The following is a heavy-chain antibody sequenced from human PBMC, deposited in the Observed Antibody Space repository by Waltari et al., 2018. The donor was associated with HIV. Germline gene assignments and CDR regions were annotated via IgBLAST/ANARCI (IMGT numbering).Heavy chain of an antibody. CDR3: ATRIGVWGSYRYTSWYFDL. CDR2: FDPEDGET. J-gene: IGHJ2*01. CDR1: GYTLTELS. D-gene: IGHD3-16*02. Sequence: QVQLVQSGAEVKKPGASVKVSCKVSGYTLTELSMHWVRQAPGKGLEWMGGFDPEDGETIYAQKFQGRVTMTEDTSTDTAYMELSSLRSEDTAVYYCATRIGVWGSYRYTSWYFDLWGRGTLVTVSS. V-gene: IGHV1-24*01.